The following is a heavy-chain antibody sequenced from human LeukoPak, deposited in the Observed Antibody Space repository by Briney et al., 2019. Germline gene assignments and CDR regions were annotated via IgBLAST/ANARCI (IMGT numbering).Heavy chain of an antibody. CDR3: ARAAKGLIDLVVVPAAFPVDY. CDR1: GYTFTSYD. Sequence: ASVKVSCKASGYTFTSYDINWVRQATGQGLEWMGWMNPNSGNTGYAQKFQGRVTMTRNTSISTAYMELSSLRSEDTAVYYCARAAKGLIDLVVVPAAFPVDYWGQGTLVTVSS. CDR2: MNPNSGNT. J-gene: IGHJ4*02. D-gene: IGHD2-2*01. V-gene: IGHV1-8*01.